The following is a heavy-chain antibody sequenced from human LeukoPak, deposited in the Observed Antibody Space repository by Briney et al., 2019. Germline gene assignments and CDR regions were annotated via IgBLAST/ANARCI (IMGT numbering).Heavy chain of an antibody. J-gene: IGHJ4*02. CDR1: GGSISSGGYS. V-gene: IGHV4-30-2*01. CDR3: ARVAQWLRYPLDY. D-gene: IGHD5-12*01. Sequence: PSQTLSLTCAVSGGSISSGGYSWSWIRQPPGKGLEWIGYIYHSGSTYYNPSLKSRVTISVDRSKNQFSLKLSSVTAADTAVYYCARVAQWLRYPLDYWGQGTLVTVSS. CDR2: IYHSGST.